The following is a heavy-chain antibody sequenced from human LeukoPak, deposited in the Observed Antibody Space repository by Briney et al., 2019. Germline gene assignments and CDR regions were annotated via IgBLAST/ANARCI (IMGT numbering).Heavy chain of an antibody. J-gene: IGHJ5*02. CDR3: AREGYAIWFDP. Sequence: PGGSLRLSCAASGFTFSSYSMNWVRQTPGKGLEWVSSISSSSSYIYYADSVRGRFTISRDNAKNSLYLQMNSLRAEDTAVYYCAREGYAIWFDPWGQGTLVTVSS. CDR2: ISSSSSYI. V-gene: IGHV3-21*01. CDR1: GFTFSSYS. D-gene: IGHD2-8*01.